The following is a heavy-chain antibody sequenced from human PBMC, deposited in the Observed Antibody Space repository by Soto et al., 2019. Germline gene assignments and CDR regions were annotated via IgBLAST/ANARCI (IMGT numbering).Heavy chain of an antibody. CDR3: ARESRYCSGYPCFDL. Sequence: ASVKVSCKASGGTFSSYAISWVRQAPGQGLEWMGGIIPIFGTANYAQKFQGRVTITADESTSTAYMELSSLRSEDTAVYYCARESRYCSGYPCFDLWGQGTLVTVSS. V-gene: IGHV1-69*13. CDR2: IIPIFGTA. D-gene: IGHD2-15*01. CDR1: GGTFSSYA. J-gene: IGHJ5*02.